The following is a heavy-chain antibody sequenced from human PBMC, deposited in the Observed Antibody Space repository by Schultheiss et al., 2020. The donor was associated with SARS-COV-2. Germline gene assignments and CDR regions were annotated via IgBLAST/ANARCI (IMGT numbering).Heavy chain of an antibody. Sequence: GGSLRLSCAASGFTFSSYAMSWVRQAPGKGLEWVSAISGSGGSTYYADSVKGRFTISRDNSKNTLYLQMNSLRAEDTAVYYCARDFNGTRIVVVIRAFDIWGQGTMVTVSS. D-gene: IGHD3-22*01. J-gene: IGHJ3*02. CDR1: GFTFSSYA. CDR2: ISGSGGST. V-gene: IGHV3-23*01. CDR3: ARDFNGTRIVVVIRAFDI.